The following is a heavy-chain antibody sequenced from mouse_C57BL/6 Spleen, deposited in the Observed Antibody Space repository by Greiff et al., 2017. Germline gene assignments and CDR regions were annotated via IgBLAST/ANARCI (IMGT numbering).Heavy chain of an antibody. CDR1: GYTFTSYW. J-gene: IGHJ2*01. V-gene: IGHV1-55*01. CDR2: IYPGSGST. CDR3: ARGGTVVGY. Sequence: QVQLQQPGAELVKPGASVKMSCKASGYTFTSYWITWVKQRPGQGLEWIGDIYPGSGSTNYNEKFKSKATLTVDTTSSTAYMQLSSLTSEESAVYYCARGGTVVGYWGQGTTLTVSS. D-gene: IGHD1-1*02.